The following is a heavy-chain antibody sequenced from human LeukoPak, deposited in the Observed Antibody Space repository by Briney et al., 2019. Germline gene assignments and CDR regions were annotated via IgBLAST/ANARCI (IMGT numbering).Heavy chain of an antibody. Sequence: SETLSLTCTVSGGSISGYYWSWIRQPPRKGLEWIGYIYYSGSTNYNPSLKSRVTISVDTSKNQFSLKLSSVTAADTAVYYCARGDSSTWVYWGQGTLVTVSS. CDR2: IYYSGST. V-gene: IGHV4-59*01. D-gene: IGHD6-6*01. J-gene: IGHJ4*02. CDR3: ARGDSSTWVY. CDR1: GGSISGYY.